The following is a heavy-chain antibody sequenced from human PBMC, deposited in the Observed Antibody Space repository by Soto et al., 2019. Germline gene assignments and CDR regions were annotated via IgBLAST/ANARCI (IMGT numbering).Heavy chain of an antibody. CDR1: GFTFTSSA. J-gene: IGHJ6*02. V-gene: IGHV1-58*01. Sequence: ASVKVSCKASGFTFTSSAVQWVRQARGQRLEWIGWIVVGSGNTNYAQKFQERVTITRDMSTSTAYMELSSLRSEDTAVYYCAATSSVGYYYYYYGMDVWGQGTTVTVSS. CDR3: AATSSVGYYYYYYGMDV. CDR2: IVVGSGNT. D-gene: IGHD3-10*01.